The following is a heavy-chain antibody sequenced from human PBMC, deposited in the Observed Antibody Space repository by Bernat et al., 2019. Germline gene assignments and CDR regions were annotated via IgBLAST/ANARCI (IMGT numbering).Heavy chain of an antibody. CDR1: GFTFSSYD. V-gene: IGHV3-13*01. D-gene: IGHD4-17*01. Sequence: EVQLVESGGGLVQPGGSLRLSCAASGFTFSSYDMHWVRQAPGKGLEWVSTITTAGDTYYPGSVKGLFTISRENAKNSLYLQMNTLRAEDTAVYYCAREGTTVTKGALDIWGQGTLVTVSS. J-gene: IGHJ4*02. CDR3: AREGTTVTKGALDI. CDR2: ITTAGDT.